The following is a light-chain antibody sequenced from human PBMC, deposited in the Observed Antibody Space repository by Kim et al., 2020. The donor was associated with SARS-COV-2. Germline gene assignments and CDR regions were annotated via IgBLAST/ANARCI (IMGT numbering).Light chain of an antibody. Sequence: ASVGDRVTITCQASHDISNYLNWYQQKPGKAPKLLIYDASNLETGVPSRFSGSGSGTDFTFTISSLQPEDIATYNCQQYDNLPITFGQGTRLEIK. V-gene: IGKV1-33*01. CDR3: QQYDNLPIT. CDR1: HDISNY. J-gene: IGKJ5*01. CDR2: DAS.